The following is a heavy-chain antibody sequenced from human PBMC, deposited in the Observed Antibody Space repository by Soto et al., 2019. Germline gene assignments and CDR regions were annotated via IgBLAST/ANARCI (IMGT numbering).Heavy chain of an antibody. CDR3: ARDWGGAYYVFWSGYSGTNDAFVI. V-gene: IGHV3-30-3*01. Sequence: GGSLRLSCAASGFTFSSYAMHWVRQAPGKGLEWVAVISYDGSNKYYADSVKGRFTISRDNSKNTLYLQMNSLRAEDTAVCYWARDWGGAYYVFWSGYSGTNDAFVIWGKGTMVTVPS. CDR2: ISYDGSNK. J-gene: IGHJ3*02. CDR1: GFTFSSYA. D-gene: IGHD3-3*01.